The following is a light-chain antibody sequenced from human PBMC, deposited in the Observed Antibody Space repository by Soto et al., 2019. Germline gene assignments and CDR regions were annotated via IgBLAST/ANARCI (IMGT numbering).Light chain of an antibody. J-gene: IGKJ4*01. Sequence: EIVLTQSPATLSLSPGDRATLSCRASQSVGTYFAWYQQKPGQAPRLLIYDSSNRVTGIPARFSGSGSGTDVTLTISSLEPEDFVVYYCQQRSDRPSTFGGGTKVEIK. CDR2: DSS. CDR3: QQRSDRPST. V-gene: IGKV3-11*01. CDR1: QSVGTY.